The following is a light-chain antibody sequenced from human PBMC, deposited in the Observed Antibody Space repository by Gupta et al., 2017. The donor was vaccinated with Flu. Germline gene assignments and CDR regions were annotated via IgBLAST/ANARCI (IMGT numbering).Light chain of an antibody. CDR1: QSVLHTHGYNY. CDR3: RQGLQTPWA. V-gene: IGKV2-28*01. J-gene: IGKJ1*01. CDR2: LGS. Sequence: EIVMTQSPLSLPVTPGEPASISCRSSQSVLHTHGYNYLDWYLQKPGQSPQLLIYLGSKWGFGVPDRFSGRGIGKEFPLTIRRGGGEEVWVYYWRQGLQTPWAFGQGTKVEIK.